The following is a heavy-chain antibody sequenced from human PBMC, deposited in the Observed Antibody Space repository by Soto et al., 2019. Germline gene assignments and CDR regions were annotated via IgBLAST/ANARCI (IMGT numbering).Heavy chain of an antibody. V-gene: IGHV1-3*01. J-gene: IGHJ4*02. D-gene: IGHD3-22*01. CDR1: GYTFTSYA. Sequence: ASVKVSCKASGYTFTSYAMHWVRQAPGQRLEWMGWIDAGNGNTKYSQKFQGRVTITRDTSASTAYMELSSLRSEDTAVYYCARSGPIHYYDSSGPLHYFDYWGQGXLVTVYS. CDR2: IDAGNGNT. CDR3: ARSGPIHYYDSSGPLHYFDY.